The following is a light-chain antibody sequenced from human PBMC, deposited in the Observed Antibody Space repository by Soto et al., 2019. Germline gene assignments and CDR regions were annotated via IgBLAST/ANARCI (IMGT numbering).Light chain of an antibody. CDR2: AAS. V-gene: IGKV3-20*01. J-gene: IGKJ1*01. CDR1: QSVNNNF. Sequence: EIVLTQSPGTLSLSPGERVTLSCRASQSVNNNFLSWYQQKPGQAPRLLIYAASSGATGIPDRFSGSGSGTDFTLTISRLEPEDFAVYYCQQYGSSPWTFGQGTKVDIK. CDR3: QQYGSSPWT.